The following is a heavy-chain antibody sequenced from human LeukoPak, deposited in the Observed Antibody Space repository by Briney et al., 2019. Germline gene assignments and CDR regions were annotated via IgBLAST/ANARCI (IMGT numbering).Heavy chain of an antibody. CDR2: MNPNSGNT. Sequence: ASVKVSCKASGYTLTDYYIHWVRQAPGQGLEWMGWMNPNSGNTGYAQKFQGRVTMTRNTSISTAYMELSGLRSEDTAVYYCARDVGVRGVIIGYLDVWGKGTTVTISS. CDR1: GYTLTDYY. V-gene: IGHV1-8*02. CDR3: ARDVGVRGVIIGYLDV. D-gene: IGHD3-10*01. J-gene: IGHJ6*04.